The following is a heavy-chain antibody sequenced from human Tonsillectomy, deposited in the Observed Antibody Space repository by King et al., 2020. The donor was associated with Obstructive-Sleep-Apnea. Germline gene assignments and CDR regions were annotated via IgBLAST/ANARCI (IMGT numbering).Heavy chain of an antibody. D-gene: IGHD2-21*01. J-gene: IGHJ1*01. Sequence: LGGQLVQSGGSLKISCAASGFTFSGSSIHWVRQASVQGLEWVGRVRTKGNTYATAYAAAVEGRFTISSDDSESTAYNQMNSLKTEDTAVYYFSRLVVVDVIPSSDCGQGTLVTGAS. CDR1: GFTFSGSS. V-gene: IGHV3-73*01. CDR3: SRLVVVDVIPSSD. CDR2: VRTKGNTYAT.